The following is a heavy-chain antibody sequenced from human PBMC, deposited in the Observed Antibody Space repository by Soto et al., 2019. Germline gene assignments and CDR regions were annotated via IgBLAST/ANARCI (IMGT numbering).Heavy chain of an antibody. D-gene: IGHD3-10*01. CDR3: ARGRSNHYGSSPPPRFDP. J-gene: IGHJ5*02. CDR1: GFIFTNDG. CDR2: ISRTGDDV. V-gene: IGHV3-21*01. Sequence: GGSLRLSCAASGFIFTNDGMHWFRQAPVNGLEWVASISRTGDDVLYADSLKGRFTISRENARNSVYLQMNSLRAGDTAVYYCARGRSNHYGSSPPPRFDPWGRGTLVTVSS.